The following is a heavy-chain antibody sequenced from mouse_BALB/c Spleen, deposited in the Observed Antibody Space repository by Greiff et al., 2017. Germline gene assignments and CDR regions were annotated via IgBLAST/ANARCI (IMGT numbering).Heavy chain of an antibody. J-gene: IGHJ1*01. CDR3: ARAYFYGSSYWYFDV. V-gene: IGHV5-9-4*01. CDR2: ISSGGSYT. Sequence: EVKLVESGGGLVKPGGSLKLSCAASGFTFSSYAMSWVRQSPEKRLEWVAEISSGGSYTYYPDTVPGRFTISRDNAKNTLYLEMSSLRSEDTAMYDCARAYFYGSSYWYFDVWGAGTTVTVAS. D-gene: IGHD1-1*01. CDR1: GFTFSSYA.